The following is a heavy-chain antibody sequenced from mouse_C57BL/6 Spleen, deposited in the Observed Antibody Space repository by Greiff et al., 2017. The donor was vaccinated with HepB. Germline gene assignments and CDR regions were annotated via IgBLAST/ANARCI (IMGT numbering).Heavy chain of an antibody. Sequence: QVQLQQSGAELVKPGASVKISCKASGYAFSSYWMNWVKQRPGKGLEWIGQIYPGDGDTNYNGKFKGKATLTADKSSSTAYMQLSSLTSEDSAVYFCARDYYSNYWYFDVWGTGTTVTVSS. D-gene: IGHD2-5*01. CDR1: GYAFSSYW. CDR3: ARDYYSNYWYFDV. J-gene: IGHJ1*03. V-gene: IGHV1-80*01. CDR2: IYPGDGDT.